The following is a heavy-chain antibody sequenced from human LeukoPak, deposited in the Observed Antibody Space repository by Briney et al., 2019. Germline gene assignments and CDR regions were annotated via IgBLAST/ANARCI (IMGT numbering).Heavy chain of an antibody. CDR1: GFTFSSYS. CDR3: ARDLPHDYGDYVGAFDI. V-gene: IGHV3-48*01. CDR2: ISSSSSTI. Sequence: TGGSLRLSCAASGFTFSSYSMNWVRQAPGKGLEWVSYISSSSSTIYYADSVKGRFTISRDNAKNSLYLQMNSLRAEDTAVYYCARDLPHDYGDYVGAFDIWGTGKRVTVSS. D-gene: IGHD4-17*01. J-gene: IGHJ3*02.